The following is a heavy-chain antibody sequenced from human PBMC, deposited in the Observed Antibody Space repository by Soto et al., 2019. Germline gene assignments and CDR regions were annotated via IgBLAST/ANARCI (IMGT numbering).Heavy chain of an antibody. CDR2: IYYSGST. D-gene: IGHD2-15*01. CDR1: GGSISSGDYD. V-gene: IGHV4-30-4*01. Sequence: PXETLSLSFTVSGGSISSGDYDWSWIRQPPGKGLEWIGYIYYSGSTYYNPSLKSRVTISVDTSKNQFSLKLSSVTAADTAVYYCAREGGSGGTEWFDTWGQGTLVTVSS. CDR3: AREGGSGGTEWFDT. J-gene: IGHJ5*02.